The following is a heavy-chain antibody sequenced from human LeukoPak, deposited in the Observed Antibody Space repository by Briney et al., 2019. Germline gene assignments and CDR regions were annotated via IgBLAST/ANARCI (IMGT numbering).Heavy chain of an antibody. V-gene: IGHV3-48*04. CDR2: ISSSSSTI. J-gene: IGHJ6*02. CDR1: GFTFSSYS. Sequence: GVLRLSCAASGFTFSSYSMNWVRQAPGKGLEWVSYISSSSSTIYYADSVKGRFTISRDNAKNSLYLQMNSLRAEDTAVYYCARDQAVAHYYYYGMDVWGQGTTVTVSS. CDR3: ARDQAVAHYYYYGMDV. D-gene: IGHD6-19*01.